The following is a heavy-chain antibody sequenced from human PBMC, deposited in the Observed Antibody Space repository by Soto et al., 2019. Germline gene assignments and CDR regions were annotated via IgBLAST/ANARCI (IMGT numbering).Heavy chain of an antibody. J-gene: IGHJ6*02. CDR3: ARDHRFYAVDV. CDR2: IFYSGST. V-gene: IGHV4-30-4*01. CDR1: GDSISSGVYY. Sequence: SETLSLTCTVSGDSISSGVYYWSWIRQPPGKGLEWIGYIFYSGSTYYNPSLKSRVTISVDTSKNQFSLKLSSVTAADTAVYYCARDHRFYAVDVWGQGTTVTVSS.